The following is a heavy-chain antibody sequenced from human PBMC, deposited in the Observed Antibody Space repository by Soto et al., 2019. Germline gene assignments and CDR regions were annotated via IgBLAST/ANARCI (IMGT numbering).Heavy chain of an antibody. CDR3: ARGRVVDAQH. J-gene: IGHJ4*02. V-gene: IGHV4-39*01. D-gene: IGHD2-15*01. CDR2: IFYSGST. CDR1: GGSLSSSSYY. Sequence: SETMSLTCTVAGGSLSSSSYYWGWIRQPPGKGLEWIGSIFYSGSTYYNPSLKSRVTISVDTSKNQFSLKLTSVTAADTAVYYCARGRVVDAQHWGQGTLVTVS.